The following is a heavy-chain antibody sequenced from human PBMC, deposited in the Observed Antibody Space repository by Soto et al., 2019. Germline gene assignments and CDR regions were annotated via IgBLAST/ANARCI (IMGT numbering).Heavy chain of an antibody. CDR1: GGTFSSYA. CDR2: IIPIFGTA. V-gene: IGHV1-69*13. J-gene: IGHJ4*02. Sequence: SVKVSCKASGGTFSSYAISWVRQAPGQGLEWMGGIIPIFGTANYAQKFQGRVTITADESTSTAYMELSSLRSEDTAVYYCAGGIAARPDPRKGYYFDYWGQGTLVTVSS. CDR3: AGGIAARPDPRKGYYFDY. D-gene: IGHD6-6*01.